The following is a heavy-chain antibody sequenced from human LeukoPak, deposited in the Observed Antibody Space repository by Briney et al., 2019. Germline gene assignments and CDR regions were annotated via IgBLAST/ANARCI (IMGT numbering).Heavy chain of an antibody. CDR3: AREIGCSSTSCYAAFDY. CDR1: GYTFTGYY. J-gene: IGHJ4*02. V-gene: IGHV1-2*04. CDR2: INPNSGGT. Sequence: ASVKVSCKASGYTFTGYYMHWVRQAPGQGLEWMGWINPNSGGTNYAQKFQGWVIMTRDTSISTAYMELSRLRSDDTAVYYCAREIGCSSTSCYAAFDYWGQGTLVTVSS. D-gene: IGHD2-2*01.